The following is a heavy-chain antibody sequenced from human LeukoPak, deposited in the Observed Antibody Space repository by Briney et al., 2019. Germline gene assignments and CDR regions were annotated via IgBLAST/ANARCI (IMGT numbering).Heavy chain of an antibody. J-gene: IGHJ6*02. D-gene: IGHD5-18*01. CDR3: ARGYGYGHYYYYYGMDV. CDR1: SGSISSYY. Sequence: SETLSLTCNVSSGSISSYYWTWIRQPPGQGLEWIGNIYYNGYTNYNPSLKSRVSISVDTSKSQFSPNLTSVSAADTAVYYCARGYGYGHYYYYYGMDVWGQGTTVTVSS. CDR2: IYYNGYT. V-gene: IGHV4-59*01.